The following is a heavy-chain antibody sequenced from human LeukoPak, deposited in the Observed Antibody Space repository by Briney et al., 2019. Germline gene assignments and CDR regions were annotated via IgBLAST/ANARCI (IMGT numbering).Heavy chain of an antibody. CDR3: AKDGDGINAVDVFDI. J-gene: IGHJ3*02. Sequence: GGSLRLSCAASGFTFNNAWMSWVRQAPGKGLEWVGRIKSKTDGGTTDYAAPVKGRFTISRDNSKNTLYLQMNSLRAEDTAVYYCAKDGDGINAVDVFDIWGQGTMVTVSS. CDR1: GFTFNNAW. D-gene: IGHD3-10*01. V-gene: IGHV3-15*01. CDR2: IKSKTDGGTT.